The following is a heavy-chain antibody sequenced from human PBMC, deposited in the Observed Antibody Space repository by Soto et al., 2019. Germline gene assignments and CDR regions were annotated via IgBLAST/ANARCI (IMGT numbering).Heavy chain of an antibody. D-gene: IGHD3-10*01. CDR1: GGSISSGGYY. CDR3: ARHGTGYHPWGYYYYYMDV. CDR2: IYYSGST. V-gene: IGHV4-31*03. J-gene: IGHJ6*03. Sequence: PSETLSLTCTVSGGSISSGGYYWSWIRQHPGKGLEWIGYIYYSGSTYYNPSLKSRVTISVDTSKNQFSLKLSSVTAADTAVYNCARHGTGYHPWGYYYYYMDVWGKGTTVTVSS.